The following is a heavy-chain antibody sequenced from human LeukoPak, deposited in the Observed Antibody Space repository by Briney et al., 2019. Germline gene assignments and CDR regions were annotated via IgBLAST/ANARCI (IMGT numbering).Heavy chain of an antibody. CDR3: ARNYYTSVTYDYWYFDL. Sequence: SETLSLTCTVSGGSISSYYWSWIRQPPGTGLEWIGYIYYSGSTNYNPSLKSRVTISVDTSKNQFSLKLSSVTAADTAVYYCARNYYTSVTYDYWYFDLWGRGTLVTVSS. V-gene: IGHV4-59*01. D-gene: IGHD3-10*01. CDR1: GGSISSYY. CDR2: IYYSGST. J-gene: IGHJ2*01.